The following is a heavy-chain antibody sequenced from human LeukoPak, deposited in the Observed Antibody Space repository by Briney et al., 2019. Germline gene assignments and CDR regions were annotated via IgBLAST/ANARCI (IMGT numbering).Heavy chain of an antibody. CDR2: FYPRDSDT. CDR1: GYSFTNYW. CDR3: ARREDSSGYSDF. D-gene: IGHD3-22*01. Sequence: AESLKISCKASGYSFTNYWIAWVRQMPGKGLEWMGIFYPRDSDTRYSPSFQGQVTISADESINTAYLHWNTLKASDSAMYYCARREDSSGYSDFWGQGTLVRVSS. V-gene: IGHV5-51*01. J-gene: IGHJ4*02.